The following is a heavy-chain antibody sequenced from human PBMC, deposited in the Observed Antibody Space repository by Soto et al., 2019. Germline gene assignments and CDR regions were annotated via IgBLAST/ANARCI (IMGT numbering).Heavy chain of an antibody. V-gene: IGHV1-69*01. CDR1: GGTISSYA. Sequence: QVQLVQSGAEVKKPGSSVKVSCKASGGTISSYAISWVRQAPGQGLEWMGGIIPIFGTANYAQKFQGRVTITADESTSTAYMELSSLRSEDTAVYYCAREWRGLTGPAPMYNWFDPWGQGTLVTVSS. CDR3: AREWRGLTGPAPMYNWFDP. CDR2: IIPIFGTA. J-gene: IGHJ5*02. D-gene: IGHD3-3*01.